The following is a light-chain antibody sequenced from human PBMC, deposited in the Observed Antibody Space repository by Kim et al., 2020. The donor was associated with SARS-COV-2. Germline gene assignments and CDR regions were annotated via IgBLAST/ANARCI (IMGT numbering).Light chain of an antibody. Sequence: PGKAARIAWGGDSLGSKSVHWYQEKPGQAPVLVISYDSDRPSGIPERFSGSNSGNTATLTISRVEAGDEADYYCQVWDSSSDHRVVFGGGTQLTVL. CDR1: SLGSKS. CDR2: YDS. V-gene: IGLV3-21*04. CDR3: QVWDSSSDHRVV. J-gene: IGLJ2*01.